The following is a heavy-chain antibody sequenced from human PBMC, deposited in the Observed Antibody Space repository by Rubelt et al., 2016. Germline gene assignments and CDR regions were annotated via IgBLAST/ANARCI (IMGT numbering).Heavy chain of an antibody. J-gene: IGHJ3*02. CDR3: AREASRPDLFQDGNAFDI. CDR2: IYYSGST. Sequence: QVQLQESGPGLVKPSQTLSLTCTVSGGSISSGGYYWSWIRQHPGKGLEWIGYIYYSGSTYYNPSLKGRVTLSVDRSKNQFSLRLSSGTAADSAVYYCAREASRPDLFQDGNAFDIWGQGTMVTVSS. CDR1: GGSISSGGYY. D-gene: IGHD2-21*01. V-gene: IGHV4-31*03.